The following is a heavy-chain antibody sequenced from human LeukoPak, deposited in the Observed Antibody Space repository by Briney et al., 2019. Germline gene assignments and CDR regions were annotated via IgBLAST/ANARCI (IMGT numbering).Heavy chain of an antibody. CDR3: ARGANTAMVIAHYSMDV. CDR2: IWYDGSNK. Sequence: AGGSLRLSCAASGFTFSSYAMHWVRQAPGKGLEWVAVIWYDGSNKYYADSVKGRFTISRDNSKNTLYLQMNSLRAEDTAVYYCARGANTAMVIAHYSMDVWGQGTTVTVSS. V-gene: IGHV3-33*08. CDR1: GFTFSSYA. D-gene: IGHD5-18*01. J-gene: IGHJ6*02.